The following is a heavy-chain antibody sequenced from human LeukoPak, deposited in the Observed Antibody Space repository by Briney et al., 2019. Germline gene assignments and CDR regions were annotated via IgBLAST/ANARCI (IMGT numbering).Heavy chain of an antibody. Sequence: ASVKVSCKASGYTFSGYYMHWVRQAPGQGLEWMGWIIPIFGTANYAQKFQGRVTITADKSTSTAYMELSSLRSEDTAVYYCARDLVGATARFDYRGQGTLVTVSS. CDR3: ARDLVGATARFDY. V-gene: IGHV1-69*06. D-gene: IGHD1-26*01. J-gene: IGHJ4*02. CDR1: GYTFSGYY. CDR2: IIPIFGTA.